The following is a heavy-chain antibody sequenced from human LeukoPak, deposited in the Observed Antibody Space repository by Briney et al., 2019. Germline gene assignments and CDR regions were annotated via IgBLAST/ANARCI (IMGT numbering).Heavy chain of an antibody. V-gene: IGHV3-73*01. Sequence: GGSLRLSSAAYGFTFSGSAMHWVRQASGKGLEWVGRIRSKANSYATAYAASVKGRFTISRDDSKNTAYLQMNSLKTEDTAVYYCTRLGSGIAAAGILLDYWGQGTLVTVSS. J-gene: IGHJ4*02. D-gene: IGHD6-13*01. CDR2: IRSKANSYAT. CDR1: GFTFSGSA. CDR3: TRLGSGIAAAGILLDY.